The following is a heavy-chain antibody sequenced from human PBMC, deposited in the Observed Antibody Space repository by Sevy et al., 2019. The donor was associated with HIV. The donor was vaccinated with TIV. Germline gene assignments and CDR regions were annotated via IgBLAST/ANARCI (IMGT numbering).Heavy chain of an antibody. Sequence: GESLKISCKGSGYSFTTYWISWVRQMPGKGLEWMGRIDPSDSYTNYSPSFQGHVTISVDKSISTAYLQWSSLKASDTAMYYCARYRYTESLAWGQGTLVTVSS. D-gene: IGHD3-16*02. CDR3: ARYRYTESLA. V-gene: IGHV5-10-1*01. CDR1: GYSFTTYW. CDR2: IDPSDSYT. J-gene: IGHJ5*02.